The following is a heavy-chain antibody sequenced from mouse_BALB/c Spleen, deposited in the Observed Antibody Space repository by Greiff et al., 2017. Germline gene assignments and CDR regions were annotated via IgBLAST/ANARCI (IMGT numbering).Heavy chain of an antibody. D-gene: IGHD2-10*02. CDR2: IDPETGGT. V-gene: IGHV1-15*01. J-gene: IGHJ1*01. CDR3: TREYKGERRKYGGYFDV. Sequence: QVQLKQSGAELVRPGASVTLSCKASGYTFTDYEMHWVKQTPVHGLEWIGAIDPETGGTAYNQKFKGKATLTADKSSSTAYMELRSLTSEDSAVYYCTREYKGERRKYGGYFDVWGAGTTVTVSS. CDR1: GYTFTDYE.